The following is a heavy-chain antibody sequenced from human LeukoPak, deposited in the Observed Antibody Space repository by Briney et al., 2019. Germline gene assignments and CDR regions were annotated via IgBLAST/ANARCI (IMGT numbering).Heavy chain of an antibody. CDR3: ARTIFGVVIGYYMDV. CDR1: GYTFTGYY. D-gene: IGHD3-3*01. J-gene: IGHJ6*03. Sequence: ASVKVSCKASGYTFTGYYMHWVRQAPGQGLEWMGWINPNSGGTNYAQKFQGRVTMTRDTSISTAYMELSRLRSDDTAVYYCARTIFGVVIGYYMDVWGKGTTVTVSS. CDR2: INPNSGGT. V-gene: IGHV1-2*02.